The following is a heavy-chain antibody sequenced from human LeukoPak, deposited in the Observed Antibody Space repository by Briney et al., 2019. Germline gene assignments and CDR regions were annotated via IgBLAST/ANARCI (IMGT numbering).Heavy chain of an antibody. D-gene: IGHD3-9*01. V-gene: IGHV3-15*01. J-gene: IGHJ4*02. CDR1: GFTFSNAW. CDR3: TTVYDILTGYYLVDY. Sequence: GGSLRLSCAASGFTFSNAWMSWVRQAPGKGLEWVGRIKSKTDGGTTDYAAPVKGRFTISRDDSKNTLYLQMNSLKTEDTAVYYCTTVYDILTGYYLVDYWGQGTLVTVSS. CDR2: IKSKTDGGTT.